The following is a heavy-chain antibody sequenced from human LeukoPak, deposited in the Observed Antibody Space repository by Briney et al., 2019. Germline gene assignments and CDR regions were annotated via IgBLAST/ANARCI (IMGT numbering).Heavy chain of an antibody. V-gene: IGHV1-46*01. CDR3: AIVWFGELFPSRVLDY. CDR2: INPSGGST. J-gene: IGHJ4*02. CDR1: GYTFTSYY. Sequence: ASVKVSCKASGYTFTSYYMHWVRQAPGQGLEWMGIINPSGGSTSYAQKFQGRVTITRDTSTSTVYMELNSLRAEDTAVYYCAIVWFGELFPSRVLDYWGQGTLVTVSS. D-gene: IGHD3-10*01.